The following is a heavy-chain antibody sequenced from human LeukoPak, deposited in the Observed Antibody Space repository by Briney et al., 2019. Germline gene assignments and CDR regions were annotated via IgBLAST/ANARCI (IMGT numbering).Heavy chain of an antibody. V-gene: IGHV1-18*01. D-gene: IGHD5-18*01. Sequence: ASVKVSCKASGFVFTGYGFTWVRQAPGQGLEWMGWISANDGKIHYSERHQGRVTMSTDTVTSTVYMELRSLRSDDTAVYYCASRIGYSYGIDHWGQGTLVTVSS. CDR1: GFVFTGYG. CDR2: ISANDGKI. J-gene: IGHJ4*02. CDR3: ASRIGYSYGIDH.